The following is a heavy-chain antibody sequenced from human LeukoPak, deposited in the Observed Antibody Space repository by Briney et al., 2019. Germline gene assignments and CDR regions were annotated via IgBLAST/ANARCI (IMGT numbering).Heavy chain of an antibody. V-gene: IGHV3-66*01. J-gene: IGHJ6*02. D-gene: IGHD6-19*01. CDR2: IYSGGST. CDR1: GFTVSSNY. Sequence: RGSLRLSCAASGFTVSSNYMSSVRQAPGKGLEWVSVIYSGGSTYYADSVKGRFTISRDNSKNTLYLQMNSLRAEDTAVYYCARAAVAGIAIATYYYGMDVWGQGTTVTVSS. CDR3: ARAAVAGIAIATYYYGMDV.